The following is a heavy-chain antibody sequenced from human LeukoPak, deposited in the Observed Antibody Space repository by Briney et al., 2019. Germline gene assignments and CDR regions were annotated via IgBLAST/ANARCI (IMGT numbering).Heavy chain of an antibody. Sequence: ASVKVSCKASGYTFTSYGISWVRQAPGQGLEWMGWISAYNGNTNYAQKLQGRVTMTTDTSTSTAYMELRSLRSDDTAVYYCARDSRTYYDFWSGYYGIDCWGQGTLVTVSS. J-gene: IGHJ4*02. CDR1: GYTFTSYG. V-gene: IGHV1-18*01. D-gene: IGHD3-3*01. CDR2: ISAYNGNT. CDR3: ARDSRTYYDFWSGYYGIDC.